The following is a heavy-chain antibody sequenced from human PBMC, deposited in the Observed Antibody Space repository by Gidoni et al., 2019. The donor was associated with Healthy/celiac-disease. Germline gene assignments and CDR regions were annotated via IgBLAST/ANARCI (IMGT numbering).Heavy chain of an antibody. CDR1: SGSFSGYY. CDR2: INHSGST. D-gene: IGHD3-10*01. Sequence: QVQLQQWGAGLLKPSETLSLPCAVYSGSFSGYYWSWIRQPPGKGLEWIGEINHSGSTNYNPSLKSRVTISVDTSKNQFSLKLSSVTAADTAVYYCARGFQGDLDYWGQGTLVTVSS. V-gene: IGHV4-34*01. CDR3: ARGFQGDLDY. J-gene: IGHJ4*02.